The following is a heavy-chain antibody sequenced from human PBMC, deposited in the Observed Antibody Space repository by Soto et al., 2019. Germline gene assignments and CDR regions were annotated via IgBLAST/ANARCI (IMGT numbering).Heavy chain of an antibody. D-gene: IGHD3-3*01. J-gene: IGHJ6*02. Sequence: ASVKVSCKASGYTFTSYAMHWVRQAPGQRLEWMGWINAGNGNTKYSQKFQGRVTITRDTSASTAYMELSSLRSEDTAVYYCAGGCNRALLDFWSGYKDYYGMDVWGQGTTVTVSS. CDR2: INAGNGNT. CDR3: AGGCNRALLDFWSGYKDYYGMDV. CDR1: GYTFTSYA. V-gene: IGHV1-3*01.